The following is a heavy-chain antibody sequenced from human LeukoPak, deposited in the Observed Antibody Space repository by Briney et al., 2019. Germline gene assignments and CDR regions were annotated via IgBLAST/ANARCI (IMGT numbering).Heavy chain of an antibody. CDR1: SGSISSGGYS. CDR2: LFHTENT. J-gene: IGHJ4*02. CDR3: ARGSTYYYDSSGYDY. V-gene: IGHV4-30-2*01. Sequence: SPTLSLTCAVSSGSISSGGYSWRWLRQPPGRGLERIGYLFHTENTHNNPSVKSRDTISVDRSKNQFSLKLSAVTAADTAVYYCARGSTYYYDSSGYDYWGQGTLVTVSS. D-gene: IGHD3-22*01.